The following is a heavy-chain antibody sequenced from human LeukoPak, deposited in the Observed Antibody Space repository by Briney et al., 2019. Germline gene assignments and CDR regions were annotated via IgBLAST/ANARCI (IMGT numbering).Heavy chain of an antibody. CDR3: ARHVSSGGTYAHFDY. Sequence: SETLSLTCTVGGSMYNYYWSWIRQPPGKGLEWIGDIHYSGSTNYNPSLKSRVTMSLDTSKNQVSLKVNSVTAADTAVYYCARHVSSGGTYAHFDYWGQGTLVTVSS. CDR2: IHYSGST. J-gene: IGHJ4*02. CDR1: GSMYNYY. D-gene: IGHD1-26*01. V-gene: IGHV4-59*08.